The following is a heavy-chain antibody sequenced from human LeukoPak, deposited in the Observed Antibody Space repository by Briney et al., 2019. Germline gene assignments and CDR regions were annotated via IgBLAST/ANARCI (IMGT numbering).Heavy chain of an antibody. V-gene: IGHV3-72*01. CDR3: AQDLSGTYYVGY. J-gene: IGHJ4*02. CDR2: IRNKANSYTT. Sequence: PGGSLRLSCAASGFTLNDYFMDWVRQAPGKGLEWVGRIRNKANSYTTDYAASVKGRFTISRDDSKNSVYLQMNSLETEDTAVYHCAQDLSGTYYVGYWGQGTLVTVSS. D-gene: IGHD1-26*01. CDR1: GFTLNDYF.